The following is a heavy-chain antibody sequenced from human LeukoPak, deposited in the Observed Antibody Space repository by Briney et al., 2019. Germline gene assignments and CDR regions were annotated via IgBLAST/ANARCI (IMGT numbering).Heavy chain of an antibody. V-gene: IGHV4-4*07. CDR3: ARETRSGWLLYFDY. J-gene: IGHJ4*02. CDR2: IYTSGST. D-gene: IGHD6-19*01. Sequence: SETLSLTCTVSGGSISSYYWSWIRQPAGKGLEWIGRIYTSGSTNYNPSLKSRVTMSVDTSKNQFSLKLSSVTAADTAVYYCARETRSGWLLYFDYWGRGTLVTVSS. CDR1: GGSISSYY.